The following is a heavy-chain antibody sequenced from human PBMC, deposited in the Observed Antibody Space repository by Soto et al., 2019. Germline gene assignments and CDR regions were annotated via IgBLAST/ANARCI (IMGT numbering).Heavy chain of an antibody. Sequence: PGGSLRLSCAASGFSFSSYGMHWVRQAPGKGLEWVAVIWYDGSNKYYAVSVKARFTVSRDNAKNSLYMQMNSLGVEDTAVYHCAKMGVGNLPKLFHLWGHGTLVTVSS. V-gene: IGHV3-33*03. CDR1: GFSFSSYG. D-gene: IGHD1-26*01. CDR3: AKMGVGNLPKLFHL. CDR2: IWYDGSNK. J-gene: IGHJ1*01.